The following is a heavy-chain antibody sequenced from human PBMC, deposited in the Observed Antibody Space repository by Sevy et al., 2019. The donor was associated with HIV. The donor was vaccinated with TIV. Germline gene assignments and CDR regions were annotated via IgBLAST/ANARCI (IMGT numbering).Heavy chain of an antibody. D-gene: IGHD3-22*01. J-gene: IGHJ4*02. Sequence: SETLSLTCTVSGGSISSYYWSWIRQPPGKGLEWIGYIYYSGSTNYNPSLKSRVTISVDTSKNQFSLKLSSVTAADAALYYCARTYYYDISGYYFPHYFDYWGQGTLVTVSS. CDR3: ARTYYYDISGYYFPHYFDY. CDR1: GGSISSYY. V-gene: IGHV4-59*12. CDR2: IYYSGST.